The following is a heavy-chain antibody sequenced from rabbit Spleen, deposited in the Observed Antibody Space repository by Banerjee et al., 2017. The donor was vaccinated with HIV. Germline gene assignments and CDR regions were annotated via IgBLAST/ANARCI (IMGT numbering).Heavy chain of an antibody. Sequence: QEQLVESGGGLVKPGASLTLTCTASGFSFSSDFYMCWVRQAPGKGLEWIACIDTNDGDTDYANWPKGRFTISKTSSTTVTLQMTSLTAADTATYFCARNYVNAFDPWGQGTLVTVS. V-gene: IGHV1S45*01. CDR3: ARNYVNAFDP. J-gene: IGHJ2*01. CDR1: GFSFSSDFY. D-gene: IGHD1-1*01. CDR2: IDTNDGDT.